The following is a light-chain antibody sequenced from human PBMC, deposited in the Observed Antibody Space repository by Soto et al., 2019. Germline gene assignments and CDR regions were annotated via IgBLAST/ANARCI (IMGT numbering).Light chain of an antibody. CDR3: SSYTSSSTRV. CDR1: SSDVGSYNL. J-gene: IGLJ1*01. V-gene: IGLV2-14*02. Sequence: QSVLTQPASVSGSPGQSITISCTGTSSDVGSYNLVSWYQQHPGKAPKLMIYEVSNRPSGVSNRFSGSKSGITASLTISGLQAEDEADYYCSSYTSSSTRVFGTGTKVTVL. CDR2: EVS.